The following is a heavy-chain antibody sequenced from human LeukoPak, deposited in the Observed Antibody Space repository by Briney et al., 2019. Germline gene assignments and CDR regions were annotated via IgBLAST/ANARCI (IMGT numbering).Heavy chain of an antibody. Sequence: GGSLRLSCAASGFTFGTYSMNWVRQAPGKGLEWVSYISSSSGTLYYADSVKGRFTISRDNAKNSLYLLMNNLRDEDTAVYYCARDQSSGWNVFDYWGQGTLVSVSS. D-gene: IGHD6-19*01. V-gene: IGHV3-48*02. CDR2: ISSSSGTL. CDR1: GFTFGTYS. J-gene: IGHJ4*02. CDR3: ARDQSSGWNVFDY.